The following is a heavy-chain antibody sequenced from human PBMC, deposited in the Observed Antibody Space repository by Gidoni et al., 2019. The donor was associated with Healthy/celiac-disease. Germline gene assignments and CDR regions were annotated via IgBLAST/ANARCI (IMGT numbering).Heavy chain of an antibody. J-gene: IGHJ4*02. CDR3: ARTPTTGIVGATMDY. Sequence: QVQLVESGGGVVQPGRSLRLPCAASGFTFSSYAMHWVRQAPGKGLEWVAVISYDGSNKYYADSVKGRFTISRDNSKNTLYLQMNSLRAEDTAVYYCARTPTTGIVGATMDYWGQGTLVTVSS. CDR2: ISYDGSNK. V-gene: IGHV3-30*04. CDR1: GFTFSSYA. D-gene: IGHD1-26*01.